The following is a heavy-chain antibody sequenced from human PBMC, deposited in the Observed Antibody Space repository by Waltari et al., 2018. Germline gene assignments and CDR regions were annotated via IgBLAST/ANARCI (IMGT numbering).Heavy chain of an antibody. CDR1: GGSISSYY. V-gene: IGHV4-59*01. D-gene: IGHD3-10*01. CDR3: ARLYGSGSYYKYYYYYYMDV. Sequence: QVQLQESGPGLVKPSETLSLTCTVSGGSISSYYWSWIRQPPGKGLEWIGYIYYSGSTNYNPSLKSRVTISVDTSKNQFSLKLSSVTAADTAVYYCARLYGSGSYYKYYYYYYMDVWGKGTTVTISS. J-gene: IGHJ6*03. CDR2: IYYSGST.